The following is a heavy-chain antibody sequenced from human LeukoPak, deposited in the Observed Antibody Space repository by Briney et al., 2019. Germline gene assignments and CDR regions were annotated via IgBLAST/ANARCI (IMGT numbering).Heavy chain of an antibody. CDR3: AGTIFGVEDYYYYGMDV. Sequence: GGSLRLSCAASGFIFSSYWMSWVRQAPGKGLEWVANIKQDGSEKYYVDSVKGRFTISRDNAKNSLYLQMNSLRAEDTAVYYCAGTIFGVEDYYYYGMDVWGQGTTVTVSS. CDR2: IKQDGSEK. CDR1: GFIFSSYW. J-gene: IGHJ6*02. V-gene: IGHV3-7*01. D-gene: IGHD3-3*01.